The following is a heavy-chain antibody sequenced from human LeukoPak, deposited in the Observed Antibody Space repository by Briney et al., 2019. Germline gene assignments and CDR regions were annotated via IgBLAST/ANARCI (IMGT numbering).Heavy chain of an antibody. J-gene: IGHJ4*02. D-gene: IGHD3-10*01. CDR2: ISGSGGST. Sequence: PGGSLRLSCAASGFTFSSYAMSWVRQAPGKGLEWVSAISGSGGSTYYADSVKGRFTISRDNSKNTLYLQMNSLRAEDTAVYYCARGESGRYGSGSYYDYFDYWGQGTLVTVSS. CDR1: GFTFSSYA. V-gene: IGHV3-23*01. CDR3: ARGESGRYGSGSYYDYFDY.